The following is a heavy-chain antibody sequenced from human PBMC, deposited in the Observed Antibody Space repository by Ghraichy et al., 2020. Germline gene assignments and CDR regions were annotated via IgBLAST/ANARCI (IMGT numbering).Heavy chain of an antibody. CDR2: ISYDGSNK. CDR3: ARAQRVGTGHSSDWSGLSAFDI. V-gene: IGHV3-30-3*01. Sequence: GGSLRLSCAASGFTFSTYAMHWVRQAPGKGLEWVAVISYDGSNKYYTDSVKGRFTISRDNSKNTLYLQMNSLRHDDTAVYYCARAQRVGTGHSSDWSGLSAFDIWGQGTRVTVSS. D-gene: IGHD3-9*01. CDR1: GFTFSTYA. J-gene: IGHJ3*02.